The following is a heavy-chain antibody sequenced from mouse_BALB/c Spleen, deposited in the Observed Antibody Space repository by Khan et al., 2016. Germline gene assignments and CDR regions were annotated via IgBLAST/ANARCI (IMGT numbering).Heavy chain of an antibody. CDR1: GYSITSDYT. CDR2: IRSSGGT. J-gene: IGHJ2*01. V-gene: IGHV3-2*02. Sequence: EVQLQESGPGLVKPSPSLSLTCAITGYSITSDYTWNWIRQFPGNKLEWRGYIRSSGGTSYNPSLKSRISITRDTSKNPFFLQLNSVTTEDTATYYCARRCNYDGFYFDYWGQGTTLTVSS. D-gene: IGHD2-4*01. CDR3: ARRCNYDGFYFDY.